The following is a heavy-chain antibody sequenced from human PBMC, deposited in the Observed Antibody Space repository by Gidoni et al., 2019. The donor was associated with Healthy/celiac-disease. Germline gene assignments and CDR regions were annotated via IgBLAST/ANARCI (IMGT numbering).Heavy chain of an antibody. CDR3: ARRFMITFGGVIVNYGDKYNWFDP. CDR2: INHSGST. Sequence: QVQLQQWGAGLLKPSETLSLTCAVYGGSFSGYYWSWIRQPPGKGLEWIGEINHSGSTNYNPSLKSRVTISVDTSKNQFSLKLSSVTAADTAVYYCARRFMITFGGVIVNYGDKYNWFDPWGQGTLVTVSS. CDR1: GGSFSGYY. J-gene: IGHJ5*02. V-gene: IGHV4-34*01. D-gene: IGHD3-16*02.